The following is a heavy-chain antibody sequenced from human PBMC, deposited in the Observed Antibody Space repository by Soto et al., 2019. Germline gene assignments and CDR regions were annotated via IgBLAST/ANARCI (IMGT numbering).Heavy chain of an antibody. CDR2: ISYDGSNK. CDR3: AKVGGPYSSSWTSFDY. Sequence: SLRLSCAASGFTFSSYGMHWVRQAPGKGLEWVAVISYDGSNKYYADSVKGRFTISRDNSKNTLYLQMNSLRAEDTAVYYCAKVGGPYSSSWTSFDYWGQGTLVTVSS. J-gene: IGHJ4*02. D-gene: IGHD6-13*01. V-gene: IGHV3-30*18. CDR1: GFTFSSYG.